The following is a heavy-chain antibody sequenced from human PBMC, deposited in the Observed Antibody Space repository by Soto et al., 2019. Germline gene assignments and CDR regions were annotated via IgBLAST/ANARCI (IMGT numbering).Heavy chain of an antibody. CDR3: ARCRADFPAGSAPIWIWLAP. J-gene: IGHJ5*02. Sequence: AETLCLTCAASGGTFSSYVLSWVRQPPGKGLEWVGYISISGNTDYSPALKSRATISADTSRNQSSLKLRSVNTADTAVYFCARCRADFPAGSAPIWIWLAPWGQGTLVTVSS. CDR1: GGTFSSYV. V-gene: IGHV4-59*01. CDR2: ISISGNT. D-gene: IGHD1-26*01.